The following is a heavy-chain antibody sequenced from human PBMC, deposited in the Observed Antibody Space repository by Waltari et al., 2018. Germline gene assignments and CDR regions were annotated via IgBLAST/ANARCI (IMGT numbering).Heavy chain of an antibody. J-gene: IGHJ3*02. Sequence: QVQLQESGPGLVKPSETLSLTCTVSGGSISSYYWSWIRQPPGKGLEWPGYIYYRGGTNYNPSLKSRVTITVDTFKNQCSLKLSSVTAADTAVYYCARELDSGYDHDAFDIWGQGTMVTVSS. D-gene: IGHD5-12*01. CDR3: ARELDSGYDHDAFDI. CDR2: IYYRGGT. CDR1: GGSISSYY. V-gene: IGHV4-59*01.